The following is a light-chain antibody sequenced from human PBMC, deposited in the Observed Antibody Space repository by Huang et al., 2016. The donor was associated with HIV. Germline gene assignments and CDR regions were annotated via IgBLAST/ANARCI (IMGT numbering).Light chain of an antibody. J-gene: IGKJ3*01. Sequence: EIVMTQSPATLSASPGERATLSCRASQSVSSNLAWYQQKPGQAPRLLIYGASTRATGIPARVSGSGAGTEFTRTISSLQSEDFAVYYCQQNNNWPPLFTFGPGTKVDIK. CDR2: GAS. CDR3: QQNNNWPPLFT. CDR1: QSVSSN. V-gene: IGKV3-15*01.